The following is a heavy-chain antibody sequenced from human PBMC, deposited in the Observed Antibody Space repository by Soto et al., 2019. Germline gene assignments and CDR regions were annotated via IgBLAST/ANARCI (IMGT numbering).Heavy chain of an antibody. CDR1: GGSISSYY. J-gene: IGHJ6*04. Sequence: SETLSLTCTVSGGSISSYYWSWIRQPPGKGLEWIGYIYYSGSTNYNPSLKSRVTISVDTSKNQFSLKLSSVTAADTAVYYCARDQRRRDYGYYVEDYYYGMDVWGKGTTVTVSS. V-gene: IGHV4-59*01. CDR2: IYYSGST. D-gene: IGHD4-17*01. CDR3: ARDQRRRDYGYYVEDYYYGMDV.